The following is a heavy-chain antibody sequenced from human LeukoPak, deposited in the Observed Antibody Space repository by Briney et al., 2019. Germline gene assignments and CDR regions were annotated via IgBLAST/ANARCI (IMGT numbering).Heavy chain of an antibody. J-gene: IGHJ4*02. CDR2: INHSGST. V-gene: IGHV4-34*01. CDR3: SRQRGLSSYGSIDY. Sequence: PSETLSLTCAVYGGSFSGYYWSWIRQPPGKGLEWIGEINHSGSTYYSPSLKSRLTISVDTSKNQFSLKLNSVTAADTAVYFCSRQRGLSSYGSIDYWGQGTLVTVSS. D-gene: IGHD5-18*01. CDR1: GGSFSGYY.